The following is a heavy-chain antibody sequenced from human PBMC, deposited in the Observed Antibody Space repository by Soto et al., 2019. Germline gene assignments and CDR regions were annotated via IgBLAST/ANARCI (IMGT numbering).Heavy chain of an antibody. V-gene: IGHV3-7*03. CDR1: GFTFSSYW. J-gene: IGHJ6*02. CDR2: IKQDGSEK. D-gene: IGHD2-2*01. Sequence: EVQLVESGGGLVQPGGSLRLSCAASGFTFSSYWMSWVRQAPGKGLEWVANIKQDGSEKYYVDSVKGRFTISRDNAKNSLYLQMNSLRAEDTAVYYCARATIVVPAASPIYYYGMDVWGQGTTVTVSS. CDR3: ARATIVVPAASPIYYYGMDV.